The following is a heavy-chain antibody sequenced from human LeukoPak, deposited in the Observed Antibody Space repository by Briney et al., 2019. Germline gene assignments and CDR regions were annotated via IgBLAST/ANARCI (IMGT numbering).Heavy chain of an antibody. CDR2: IYHSEST. V-gene: IGHV4-30-2*01. CDR1: GDSISSGGYS. D-gene: IGHD3-9*01. J-gene: IGHJ5*02. Sequence: PSQTLSLTCAVSGDSISSGGYSWSWIRQPPGKGLEWIGYIYHSESTYYNPSLKSRVIISVDRSKNQFSLKLNSVTAADTAVYYCARLTGNKFDPWGQGTLVTVSS. CDR3: ARLTGNKFDP.